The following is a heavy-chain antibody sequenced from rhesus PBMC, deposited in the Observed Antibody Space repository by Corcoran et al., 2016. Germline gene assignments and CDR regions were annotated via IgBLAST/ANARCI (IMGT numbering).Heavy chain of an antibody. D-gene: IGHD3-3*01. Sequence: EVQLVQSGAEVKRPGESLKISCKTSGYSFTSYWISWVCQMPGKGLEWMVAIDPSDSDTRYSPSFQGQVTISAHKSISTAYLQWSSLKASDSATYYCAKDFGPYYNDWGQGVVVTVSS. J-gene: IGHJ6*01. CDR3: AKDFGPYYND. CDR2: IDPSDSDT. CDR1: GYSFTSYW. V-gene: IGHV5-2*01.